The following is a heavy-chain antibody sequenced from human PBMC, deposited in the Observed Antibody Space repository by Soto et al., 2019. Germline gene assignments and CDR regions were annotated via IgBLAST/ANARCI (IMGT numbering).Heavy chain of an antibody. CDR3: ASDATNYFDY. CDR1: SYTFTTYG. J-gene: IGHJ4*02. Sequence: QVQLVQSGAEVKKPGASVKVSCKASSYTFTTYGIIWVRQAPGQGLEWMGWISTYNGNIYYAQKFQGSVTMTTDKSTNTAYIELRSLRSDDTATYYCASDATNYFDYWGRGTLVTVSA. CDR2: ISTYNGNI. V-gene: IGHV1-18*01.